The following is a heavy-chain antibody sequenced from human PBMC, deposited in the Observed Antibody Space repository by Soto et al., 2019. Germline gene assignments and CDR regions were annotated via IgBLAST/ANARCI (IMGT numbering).Heavy chain of an antibody. CDR2: IYYSGTT. CDR1: GDSINNYY. Sequence: PSETLSLTCTVSGDSINNYYLSWIRQSPGKGLEWIGYIYYSGTTNYNPSLKSRVTISIDRSENQFSLKVSSVTAADTAVYFCTRATYYRYYFDVWGHGTLVTVSS. V-gene: IGHV4-59*01. D-gene: IGHD3-10*01. CDR3: TRATYYRYYFDV. J-gene: IGHJ4*01.